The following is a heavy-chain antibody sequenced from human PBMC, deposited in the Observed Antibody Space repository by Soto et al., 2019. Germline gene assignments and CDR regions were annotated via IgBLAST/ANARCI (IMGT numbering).Heavy chain of an antibody. V-gene: IGHV1-69*02. CDR2: IIPILGIA. CDR1: GGTFSSYT. Sequence: QVQLVQSGAEVKKPGSSVKVSCKASGGTFSSYTISWVRQAPGQGLEWMGRIIPILGIANYAQKFQGRVTITADKSTSTAYMELSNLRSEDTAVYYCARFRGSYGMDVWGQGTTVTVSS. J-gene: IGHJ6*02. D-gene: IGHD3-10*01. CDR3: ARFRGSYGMDV.